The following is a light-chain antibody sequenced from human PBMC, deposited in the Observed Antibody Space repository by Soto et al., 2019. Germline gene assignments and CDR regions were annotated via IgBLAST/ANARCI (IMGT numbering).Light chain of an antibody. CDR3: GPYPPTSPSRI. CDR1: SSDVGSYNR. CDR2: EVS. Sequence: QSALTQPPSVSASPGQSVTISCTGTSSDVGSYNRVSWYQQSPSTAPKLIIYEVSNRPSGVPDRFSGSKSGNTASLTISGLQAVDEADYFCGPYPPTSPSRISGGGTQLT. V-gene: IGLV2-18*02. J-gene: IGLJ2*01.